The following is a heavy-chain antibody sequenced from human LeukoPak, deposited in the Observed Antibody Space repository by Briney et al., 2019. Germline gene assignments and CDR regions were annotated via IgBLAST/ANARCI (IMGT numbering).Heavy chain of an antibody. CDR2: IKSKTDGGTI. D-gene: IGHD3-10*01. V-gene: IGHV3-15*07. CDR3: NNREF. CDR1: GFIFSQYS. Sequence: GGSLRLSCAASGFIFSQYSINWVRQAPGKGLEWVGRIKSKTDGGTIDYAAPVKGRFTISRDDSKNTLYLQMNSLKTEDTAVYYCNNREFWGQGTLVTVSS. J-gene: IGHJ4*02.